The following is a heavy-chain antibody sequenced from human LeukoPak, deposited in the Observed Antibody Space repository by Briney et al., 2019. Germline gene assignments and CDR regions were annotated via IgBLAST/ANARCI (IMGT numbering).Heavy chain of an antibody. CDR3: AKDLGGMLLVPDFDY. D-gene: IGHD3-16*01. V-gene: IGHV3-23*01. CDR2: ISGSGGST. J-gene: IGHJ4*02. CDR1: GFTFSSYA. Sequence: SLRPSCAASGFTFSSYATSWVRQAPGKGLEWVSAISGSGGSTYYADSVKGRFTTSRDNSKKTTYLQRNSLTAHGTARFECAKDLGGMLLVPDFDYWGQGTLVTVSS.